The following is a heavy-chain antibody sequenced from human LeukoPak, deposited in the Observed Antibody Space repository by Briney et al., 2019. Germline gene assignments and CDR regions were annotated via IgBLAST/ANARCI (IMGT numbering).Heavy chain of an antibody. J-gene: IGHJ4*02. CDR3: AMGDSSGWYFYY. V-gene: IGHV3-20*04. CDR1: GSTFEGHG. D-gene: IGHD6-19*01. Sequence: GGSLRLSCAAPGSTFEGHGMSWVRQVPGKGLEWVAGINWDGGSTGYADSVKGRFTISRDNAKNSLFLQMNSLRVEDTALYFCAMGDSSGWYFYYWGQGTLVTVSS. CDR2: INWDGGST.